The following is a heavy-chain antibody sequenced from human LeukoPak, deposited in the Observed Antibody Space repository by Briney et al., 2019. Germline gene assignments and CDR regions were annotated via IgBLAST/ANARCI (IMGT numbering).Heavy chain of an antibody. CDR1: GFTFSSYG. V-gene: IGHV3-30*18. D-gene: IGHD4-17*01. Sequence: GGSLRLSCAASGFTFSSYGMHWARQAPGKGLEWVAVISYDGSNKYYADSVKGRFTSSRDNSKNTLYLQMNSLRAEDTAVYYCAKDLARYGRPDYWGQGTLVTVSS. CDR2: ISYDGSNK. CDR3: AKDLARYGRPDY. J-gene: IGHJ4*02.